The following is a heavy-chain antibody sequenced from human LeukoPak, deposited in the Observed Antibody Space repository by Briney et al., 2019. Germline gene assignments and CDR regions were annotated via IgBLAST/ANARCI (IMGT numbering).Heavy chain of an antibody. CDR2: ISGSGDNT. V-gene: IGHV3-23*01. CDR1: GFTFRTYA. Sequence: GGSLRLSCAASGFTFRTYAMNWARQAPGKGLEWVSGISGSGDNTYYADSVKGRFTISRDNSKNTLYLQMNSLRAEDTAVYYCAKGDGILTGYLSYFDYWGQGTLVTVSS. D-gene: IGHD3-9*01. CDR3: AKGDGILTGYLSYFDY. J-gene: IGHJ4*02.